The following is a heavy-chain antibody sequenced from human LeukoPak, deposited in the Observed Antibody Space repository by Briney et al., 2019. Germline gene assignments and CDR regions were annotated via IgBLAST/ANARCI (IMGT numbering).Heavy chain of an antibody. Sequence: ASVKVSCKASGYTFTSYGISWVRQAPGQGLEWMGWISAYNGNTNYMQKLQDRVTMTTDTSTSTAYVELRSLRSDDTAVYYCARVHSGWSPDYWGQGTPVTVSP. CDR1: GYTFTSYG. CDR3: ARVHSGWSPDY. V-gene: IGHV1-18*01. CDR2: ISAYNGNT. J-gene: IGHJ4*02. D-gene: IGHD6-19*01.